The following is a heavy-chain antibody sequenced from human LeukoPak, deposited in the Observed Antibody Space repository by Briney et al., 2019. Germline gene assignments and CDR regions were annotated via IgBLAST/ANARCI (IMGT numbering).Heavy chain of an antibody. Sequence: GGSLRLSCVTSGFNFSDSWMNWVRRAPGKGLQWVASIKEGGSEKYYLDSVRGRFTISRDDGKNSLFLQVNSLTVEDTAVYYCSRKRWGRGSLNWFDSWGQGTLVTVSS. V-gene: IGHV3-7*01. CDR3: SRKRWGRGSLNWFDS. CDR2: IKEGGSEK. J-gene: IGHJ5*01. D-gene: IGHD1-1*01. CDR1: GFNFSDSW.